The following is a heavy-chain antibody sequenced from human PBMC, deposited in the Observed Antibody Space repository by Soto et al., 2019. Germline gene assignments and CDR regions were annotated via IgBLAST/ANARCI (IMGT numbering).Heavy chain of an antibody. V-gene: IGHV4-4*02. Sequence: QVQLQESGPGLVKPSGTLSLTCAVSGGSISSSNWWSWVRQPPGKGLEWIGEIYHSGSTNYNPSPTSRVTIAVDKPKNQSSRKLSSVTAADTAVYYCARKYNWNYIGGWFDPWGQGTLVTVSS. CDR2: IYHSGST. J-gene: IGHJ5*02. CDR1: GGSISSSNW. CDR3: ARKYNWNYIGGWFDP. D-gene: IGHD1-7*01.